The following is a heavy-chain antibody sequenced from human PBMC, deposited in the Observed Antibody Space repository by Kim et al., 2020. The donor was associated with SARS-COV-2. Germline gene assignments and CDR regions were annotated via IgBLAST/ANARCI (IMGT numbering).Heavy chain of an antibody. CDR3: SRQSGIAARQVSDY. CDR1: GDSISSTNYY. CDR2: IYHSGST. D-gene: IGHD6-6*01. Sequence: SETLSLTCIVSGDSISSTNYYWGWIRQPPGRGLEWIGTIYHSGSTYYNPSLKSRVTISVDTSKSHFSLRLKSVTVADTAIYYCSRQSGIAARQVSDYWGQGTLFTVSS. J-gene: IGHJ4*02. V-gene: IGHV4-39*01.